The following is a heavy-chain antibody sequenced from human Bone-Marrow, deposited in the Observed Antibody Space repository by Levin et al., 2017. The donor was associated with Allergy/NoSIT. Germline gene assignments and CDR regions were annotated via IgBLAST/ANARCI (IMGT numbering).Heavy chain of an antibody. Sequence: GGSLRLSCAASGFTFSNAWMSWVRQAPGKGLEWVGRIKSKTDGGTTDYAAPVKGRFTISRDDSKNTLYLQMNSLKTEDTAVYYCTTDKRPRGVRGVIIWGQGTLVTVSS. CDR1: GFTFSNAW. CDR3: TTDKRPRGVRGVII. D-gene: IGHD3-10*01. J-gene: IGHJ4*02. CDR2: IKSKTDGGTT. V-gene: IGHV3-15*01.